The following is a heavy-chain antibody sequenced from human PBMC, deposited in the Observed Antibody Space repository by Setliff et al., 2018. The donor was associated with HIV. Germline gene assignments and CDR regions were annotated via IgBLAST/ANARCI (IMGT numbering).Heavy chain of an antibody. Sequence: SETLSLTCNVSDDSFSTNYWSWVRQPPGKGLEWIGYIYASGSTNYNPSLKSRVTISIDTSKNQFSLRLNSVTAADTAVYYCARGLGSSSGFNWGQGTLVTVSS. V-gene: IGHV4-4*09. CDR2: IYASGST. D-gene: IGHD6-6*01. J-gene: IGHJ4*02. CDR3: ARGLGSSSGFN. CDR1: DDSFSTNY.